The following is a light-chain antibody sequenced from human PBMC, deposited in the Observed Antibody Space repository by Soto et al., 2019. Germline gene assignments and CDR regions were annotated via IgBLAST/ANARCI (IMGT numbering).Light chain of an antibody. Sequence: EIVLTQSPGTLSLSPGERATLSCRASQSVSGSYLAWYQQKPGQAPRLLIYGASSRATGIPDRFSGSGSGTDFTLTISRLEPEDFAVYYCQQYGSSLLFGGGTKVDI. CDR1: QSVSGSY. CDR2: GAS. V-gene: IGKV3-20*01. CDR3: QQYGSSLL. J-gene: IGKJ4*01.